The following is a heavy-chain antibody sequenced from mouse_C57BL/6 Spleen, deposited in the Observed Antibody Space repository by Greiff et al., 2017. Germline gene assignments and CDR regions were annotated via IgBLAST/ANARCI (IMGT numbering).Heavy chain of an antibody. D-gene: IGHD2-1*01. J-gene: IGHJ3*01. V-gene: IGHV5-17*01. CDR1: GFTFSDYG. CDR2: ISSGSSTI. CDR3: ARRGIYYGNYEAWFAY. Sequence: EVQRVESGGGLVKPGGSLKLSCAASGFTFSDYGMHWVRQAPEKGLEWVAYISSGSSTIYYADTVKGRFTISRDNAKNTLFLQMTSLRSEDTAMYYCARRGIYYGNYEAWFAYWGQGTLVTVSA.